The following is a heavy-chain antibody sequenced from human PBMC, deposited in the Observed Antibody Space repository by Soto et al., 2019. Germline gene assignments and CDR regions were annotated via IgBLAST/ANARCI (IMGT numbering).Heavy chain of an antibody. V-gene: IGHV1-18*04. D-gene: IGHD3-9*01. CDR1: GYTFTNFG. J-gene: IGHJ3*02. CDR3: ARWAFASNDWYFGSLDI. Sequence: QVQLEQSGPEVKKPGASVKVSCKASGYTFTNFGISWVRQAPGQGPEWMGWISTFDGNTNYARELQDRVTMTTDTSTTTAYMELRSLTFDDTAVYYFARWAFASNDWYFGSLDIWGPGTRVTVSS. CDR2: ISTFDGNT.